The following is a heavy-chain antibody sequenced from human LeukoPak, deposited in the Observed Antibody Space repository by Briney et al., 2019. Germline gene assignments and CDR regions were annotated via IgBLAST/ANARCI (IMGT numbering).Heavy chain of an antibody. CDR2: IYYSGST. V-gene: IGHV4-39*01. J-gene: IGHJ4*02. Sequence: PSETLSLTCTVSGGSISCSSFYWGWIRQPPGKGLEWIGSIYYSGSTYYNPSLKSRVTISVDTSKNQFSLKLSSVTAADTAVYYCARREVYSNYGYFDYWGQGTLVTVSS. D-gene: IGHD4-11*01. CDR3: ARREVYSNYGYFDY. CDR1: GGSISCSSFY.